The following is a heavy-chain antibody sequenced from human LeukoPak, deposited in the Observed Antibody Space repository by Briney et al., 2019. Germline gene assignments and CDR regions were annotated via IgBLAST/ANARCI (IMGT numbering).Heavy chain of an antibody. CDR2: IWSDGSKK. D-gene: IGHD5-18*01. CDR1: GFTFSSYG. Sequence: PGRSLRLACAASGFTFSSYGMHWVRQAPGKGLEWVAVIWSDGSKKYYAESVKGRFIISRDNSKNTLYLQMNSLTVEDTAVFYCARDRSYGSFNYWGQGTLVTVSS. CDR3: ARDRSYGSFNY. V-gene: IGHV3-33*01. J-gene: IGHJ4*02.